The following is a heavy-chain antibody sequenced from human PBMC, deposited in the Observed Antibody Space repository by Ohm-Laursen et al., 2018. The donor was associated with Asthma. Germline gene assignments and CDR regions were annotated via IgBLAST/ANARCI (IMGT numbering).Heavy chain of an antibody. CDR2: ISTASTFI. J-gene: IGHJ1*01. Sequence: ETLSLTCAASGYTFSRYSIHWIRQAPGKGLEWVASISTASTFIYYADSVRGRFTTSRDNARNLVFLQMDSLRAEDTALYYCARIGPEWELPGREYSLHHWGEGTLVTVSS. CDR3: ARIGPEWELPGREYSLHH. D-gene: IGHD1-26*01. CDR1: GYTFSRYS. V-gene: IGHV3-21*01.